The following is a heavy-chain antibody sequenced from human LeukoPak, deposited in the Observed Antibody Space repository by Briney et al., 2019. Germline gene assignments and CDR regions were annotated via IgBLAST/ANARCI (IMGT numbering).Heavy chain of an antibody. CDR3: ARGGSYWDY. V-gene: IGHV4-39*07. D-gene: IGHD3-10*01. CDR1: GGSIRTTSYY. Sequence: PSETLSLTCTVSGGSIRTTSYYWGWIRQSPGREPEWNGSIYFSGSTYYNPSLESRVTISVDTSNNQFSLRLSSVTAADTAVYYCARGGSYWDYWGQGTLVTVSS. J-gene: IGHJ4*02. CDR2: IYFSGST.